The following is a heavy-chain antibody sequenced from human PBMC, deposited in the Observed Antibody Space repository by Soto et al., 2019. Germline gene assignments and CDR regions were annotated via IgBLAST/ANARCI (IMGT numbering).Heavy chain of an antibody. CDR2: ISYDGSNK. J-gene: IGHJ5*02. CDR1: GFTFSSYG. CDR3: ATDNCISTSCYRLDNWFDP. D-gene: IGHD2-2*01. V-gene: IGHV3-30*03. Sequence: QVQLVESGGGVVQPGRSLRLSCAASGFTFSSYGMHWVRQAPGKGLEWVAVISYDGSNKYYADSVKGRFTISRDNSTNTLYLQMNSLRAEDTAVYYCATDNCISTSCYRLDNWFDPWGQGTLVTVSS.